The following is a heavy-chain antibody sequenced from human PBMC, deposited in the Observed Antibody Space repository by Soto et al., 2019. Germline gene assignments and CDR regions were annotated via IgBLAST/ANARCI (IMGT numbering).Heavy chain of an antibody. CDR2: IYPGDSDT. CDR3: ARFKFLEWYSDAFDI. V-gene: IGHV5-51*01. Sequence: GESLKISCKGSGYSFTNYWIGWVRQMPGKGLEWMGIIYPGDSDTRYSPSFQGQVTISADKSINTAYLQWSSLKASDTAMYYCARFKFLEWYSDAFDIWGQGTMVTVSS. J-gene: IGHJ3*02. CDR1: GYSFTNYW. D-gene: IGHD3-3*01.